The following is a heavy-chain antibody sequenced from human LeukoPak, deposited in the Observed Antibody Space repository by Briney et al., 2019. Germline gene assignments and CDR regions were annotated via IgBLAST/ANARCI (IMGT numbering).Heavy chain of an antibody. D-gene: IGHD4-23*01. CDR1: GFTFSSYE. CDR2: ISSTGGTI. CDR3: AKVKFTGNSYFYD. V-gene: IGHV3-48*03. J-gene: IGHJ4*02. Sequence: HPGGSLRLSCAASGFTFSSYEMNWVRQAPGKGLEWVSYISSTGGTIYYADSVKGRFTISRDNAKNSLCLQMNSLRAEDTAVYFCAKVKFTGNSYFYDWGQGTLVTVSS.